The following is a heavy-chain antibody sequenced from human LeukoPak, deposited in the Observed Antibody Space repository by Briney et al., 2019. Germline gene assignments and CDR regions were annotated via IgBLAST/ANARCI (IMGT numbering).Heavy chain of an antibody. J-gene: IGHJ4*02. V-gene: IGHV1-2*02. CDR3: ARGSGSYYFTNFDY. D-gene: IGHD3-10*01. CDR1: GYTFTGYY. Sequence: ASVKVSCKASGYTFTGYYMHWVRQAPGQGLEWMGWINPNSGGTNYAQKFQGRVAMTRDTSISTAYMELSRLRCDDTAVYYCARGSGSYYFTNFDYWGQGTLVTVSS. CDR2: INPNSGGT.